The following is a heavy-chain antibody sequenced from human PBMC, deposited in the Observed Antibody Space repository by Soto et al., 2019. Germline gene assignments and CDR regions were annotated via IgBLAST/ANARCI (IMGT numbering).Heavy chain of an antibody. Sequence: ASVKVSWKASGYTFTSYGISWVRQAPGQGLEWMGWISAYNGNTNYAQKLQGRVTMTTDTSTSTAYMELRSLRSDDTAVYYCARVSYCSGGSCYPPFVDYWGQGTLVTVSS. D-gene: IGHD2-15*01. J-gene: IGHJ4*02. V-gene: IGHV1-18*01. CDR2: ISAYNGNT. CDR1: GYTFTSYG. CDR3: ARVSYCSGGSCYPPFVDY.